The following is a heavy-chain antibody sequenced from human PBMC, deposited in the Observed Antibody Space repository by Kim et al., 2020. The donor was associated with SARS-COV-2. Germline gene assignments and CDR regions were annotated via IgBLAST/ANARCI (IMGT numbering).Heavy chain of an antibody. Sequence: LNSRVTISVDTSKNQFSLKLSSVTAADTAVYYCARLYGDLNYYYYYGMDVWGQGTTVTVSS. CDR3: ARLYGDLNYYYYYGMDV. V-gene: IGHV4-61*07. D-gene: IGHD4-17*01. J-gene: IGHJ6*02.